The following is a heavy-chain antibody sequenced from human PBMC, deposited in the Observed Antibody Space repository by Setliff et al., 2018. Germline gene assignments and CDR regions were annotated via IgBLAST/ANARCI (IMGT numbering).Heavy chain of an antibody. D-gene: IGHD3-22*01. CDR2: IIPHFDAA. Sequence: SVKVSCKASGGTFMSYAINWVRQAPGQGLEWMGRIIPHFDAADYTQNLQGRVRITADKSASTAYMELRSLRSEDTAVYYCARAFHYYDPIGSYHMDVWGKGTTVTVSS. CDR3: ARAFHYYDPIGSYHMDV. CDR1: GGTFMSYA. J-gene: IGHJ6*03. V-gene: IGHV1-69*06.